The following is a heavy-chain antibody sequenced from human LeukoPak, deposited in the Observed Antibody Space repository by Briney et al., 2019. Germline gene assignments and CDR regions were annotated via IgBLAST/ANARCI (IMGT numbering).Heavy chain of an antibody. Sequence: PSETLSLTCAVYGGSFSGYYWSWIRQPPGKGLEWIGEINHSGSTNYNPSLKSRVTISVDTPKNQFSLNLSSMTAADTAVYYCARDSGVTGTGGLFDYWGQGTLVTVSS. CDR1: GGSFSGYY. V-gene: IGHV4-34*01. D-gene: IGHD1-20*01. J-gene: IGHJ4*02. CDR2: INHSGST. CDR3: ARDSGVTGTGGLFDY.